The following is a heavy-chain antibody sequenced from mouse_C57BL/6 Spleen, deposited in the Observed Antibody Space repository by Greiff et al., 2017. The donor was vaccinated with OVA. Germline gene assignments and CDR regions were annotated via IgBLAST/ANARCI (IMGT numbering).Heavy chain of an antibody. J-gene: IGHJ4*01. Sequence: QVQLQQPGAELVMPGASVKLSCKASGYTFTSYWMHWVKQRPGQGLEWIGEIDPSDSYTNYNQKFKGKSTLTVDKSSSTAYMQLSSLTSEDSAVYYCARGGWLRGDYWGQGTSVTVSS. CDR3: ARGGWLRGDY. D-gene: IGHD2-2*01. CDR2: IDPSDSYT. CDR1: GYTFTSYW. V-gene: IGHV1-69*01.